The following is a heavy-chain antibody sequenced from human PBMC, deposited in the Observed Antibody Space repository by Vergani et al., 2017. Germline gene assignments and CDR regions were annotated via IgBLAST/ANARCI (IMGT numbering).Heavy chain of an antibody. CDR3: VKGAGDYENCFDS. CDR2: LTGGGGST. V-gene: IGHV3-23*01. CDR1: GFTFSTYA. J-gene: IGHJ5*01. Sequence: EVQLLESGGSLKQPGGSVRLSCAASGFTFSTYAMHWVRQAPGKGLEWVSALTGGGGSTYYADSFKGRFMISRDNSRVTLYQQMNSLRPEDTATYYCVKGAGDYENCFDSWGQGTLVTVSS. D-gene: IGHD4-17*01.